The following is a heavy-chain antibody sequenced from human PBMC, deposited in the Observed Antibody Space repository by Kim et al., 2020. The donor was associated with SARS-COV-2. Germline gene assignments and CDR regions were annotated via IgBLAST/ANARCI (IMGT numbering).Heavy chain of an antibody. J-gene: IGHJ4*02. V-gene: IGHV4-39*01. Sequence: SGGTYYSPSLKSRVTISVDTSKNQFSLKLSSVTAADTAVYYCASLDYGDCWGQGTLVTVSS. CDR2: SGGT. CDR3: ASLDYGDC.